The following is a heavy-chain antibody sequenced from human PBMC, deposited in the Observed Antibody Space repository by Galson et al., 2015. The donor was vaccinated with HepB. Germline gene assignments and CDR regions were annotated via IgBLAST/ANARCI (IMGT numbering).Heavy chain of an antibody. CDR3: AREGSSGWYEALSMDV. D-gene: IGHD6-19*01. J-gene: IGHJ6*02. CDR2: ISSSSSYI. V-gene: IGHV3-21*01. Sequence: SLRLSCAASGFTFSSYALSWVRQAPGKGLEWVSSISSSSSYIYYADSVKGRFTISRDNAKNSLYLQMNSLRAEDTAVYYCAREGSSGWYEALSMDVWGQGTTVTVSS. CDR1: GFTFSSYA.